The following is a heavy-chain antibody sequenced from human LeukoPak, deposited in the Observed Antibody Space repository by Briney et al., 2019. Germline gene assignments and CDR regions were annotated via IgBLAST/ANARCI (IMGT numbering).Heavy chain of an antibody. Sequence: GKSLRLSCVASGFTFISYDMNWVRQAPGKGLEWVSYISSSSSIIYYADSVKGRFTISRDNAKNSLYLQMNSLRAEDTTVYYCAREGYSSSSGYYYYYMDVWGKGTTVTVSS. CDR3: AREGYSSSSGYYYYYMDV. D-gene: IGHD6-6*01. CDR2: ISSSSSII. V-gene: IGHV3-48*01. J-gene: IGHJ6*03. CDR1: GFTFISYD.